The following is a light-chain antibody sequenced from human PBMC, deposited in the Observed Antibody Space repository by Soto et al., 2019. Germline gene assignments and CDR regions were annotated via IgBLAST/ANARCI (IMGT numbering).Light chain of an antibody. CDR3: QQYCTSFQFT. CDR1: QTVTSNY. CDR2: GAS. Sequence: EIVLTQSPGTLSLSPGERATLSCGASQTVTSNYLAWYQQKPGQAPRLLIYGASTRATGIPDRFSGSGSGTDFTLPISRMEHADFAVYYCQQYCTSFQFTFGPGTKVDIK. J-gene: IGKJ3*01. V-gene: IGKV3-20*01.